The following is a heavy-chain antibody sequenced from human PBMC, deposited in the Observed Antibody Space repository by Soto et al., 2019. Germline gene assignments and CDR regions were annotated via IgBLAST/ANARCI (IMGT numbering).Heavy chain of an antibody. CDR3: ARYYYGSGSYYNYFDY. CDR2: ISGSGGST. J-gene: IGHJ4*02. V-gene: IGHV3-23*01. Sequence: PGGPLRLSCAASGFTFSSYAMSWVRQAPGKGLEWVSAISGSGGSTYYADSVKGRFTISRDNSKNTLYLQMNSLRAEDTAVYYCARYYYGSGSYYNYFDYWGQGTLVTVSS. D-gene: IGHD3-10*01. CDR1: GFTFSSYA.